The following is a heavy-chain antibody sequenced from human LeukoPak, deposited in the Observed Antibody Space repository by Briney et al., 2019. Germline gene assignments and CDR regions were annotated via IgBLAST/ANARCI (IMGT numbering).Heavy chain of an antibody. D-gene: IGHD3-3*01. Sequence: GSLRLSCAASGFTFSSYEMNWVRQAPGKGLEWVSYISSSSSTIYYADSVKGRFTISRDNSKNTLYLQMNSLRAEDTAVYYCSRSRRGFGYFDYWGQGTLVTVSS. V-gene: IGHV3-48*01. J-gene: IGHJ4*02. CDR2: ISSSSSTI. CDR3: SRSRRGFGYFDY. CDR1: GFTFSSYE.